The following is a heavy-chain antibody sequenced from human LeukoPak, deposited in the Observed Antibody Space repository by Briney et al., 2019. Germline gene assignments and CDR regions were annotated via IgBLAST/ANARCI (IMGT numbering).Heavy chain of an antibody. Sequence: SETLSLTCTVSGGSISSSSYSWGWIRQPPGKGLEWIGSIYYSGSTYYTPSLKSRVTISVDTSKNQFSLKLSSVTAADTAVYYCARHPGGFDPWGQGTLVTVSS. CDR3: ARHPGGFDP. J-gene: IGHJ5*02. D-gene: IGHD1-26*01. V-gene: IGHV4-39*01. CDR1: GGSISSSSYS. CDR2: IYYSGST.